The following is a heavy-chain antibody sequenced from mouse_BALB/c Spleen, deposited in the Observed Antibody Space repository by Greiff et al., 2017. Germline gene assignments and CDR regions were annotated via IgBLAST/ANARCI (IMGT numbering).Heavy chain of an antibody. Sequence: QVQLQQSGAELVKPGASVKLSCKASGYTFTSYDINWVRQRPEQGLGWIGWIFPGDGSTKYNEKFTGKATLTTDKSSSTAYMQLSRLTSEDSAVYFCARNYGSSPWFAYWGQGTLVTVSA. J-gene: IGHJ3*01. V-gene: IGHV1S56*01. D-gene: IGHD1-1*01. CDR1: GYTFTSYD. CDR3: ARNYGSSPWFAY. CDR2: IFPGDGST.